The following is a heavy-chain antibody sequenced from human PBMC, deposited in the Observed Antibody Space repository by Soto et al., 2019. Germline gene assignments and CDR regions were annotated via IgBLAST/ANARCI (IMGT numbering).Heavy chain of an antibody. CDR1: GFTFSSYA. CDR3: PQTEAYGDRPDD. Sequence: EVQLLESGGGLVQPGGTLRHSCAASGFTFSSYAMSWVRQAPGKGLEWVSAISGSGGSTYYADSVKGRFTISRDNSKNTLYLQMNSLRAEDTAVYYCPQTEAYGDRPDDWGQGTLVTVSS. D-gene: IGHD4-17*01. J-gene: IGHJ4*02. V-gene: IGHV3-23*01. CDR2: ISGSGGST.